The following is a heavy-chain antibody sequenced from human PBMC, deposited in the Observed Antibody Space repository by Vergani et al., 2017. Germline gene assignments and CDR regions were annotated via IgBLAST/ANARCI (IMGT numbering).Heavy chain of an antibody. CDR3: ARENDIFNGYYSHYFDH. CDR1: GGSISHYY. J-gene: IGHJ4*02. V-gene: IGHV4-59*01. CDR2: VNNDRST. D-gene: IGHD3-9*01. Sequence: QVQLQESGPGLVKPSETLSLTCTVSGGSISHYYWRWIRQPPGKGPEWIGYVNNDRSTNYNPSLGSRVSISLDTSKSQFSLKLTSVTAADTAVYYCARENDIFNGYYSHYFDHWGQGTLVTVSS.